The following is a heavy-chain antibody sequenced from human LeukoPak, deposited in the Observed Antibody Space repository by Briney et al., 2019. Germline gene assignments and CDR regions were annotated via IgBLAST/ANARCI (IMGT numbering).Heavy chain of an antibody. D-gene: IGHD2-15*01. CDR1: GFTFSNAW. CDR2: IKSETDGGTT. CDR3: TTNRPHCSGGSCSDY. J-gene: IGHJ4*02. Sequence: GGSLRLSCAASGFTFSNAWMSWVRQAPGKGLEWVGRIKSETDGGTTAYAAPVKGRFTISRDGSENTLYLQMNSLKTEDTALYYCTTNRPHCSGGSCSDYWGQGTLVTVSS. V-gene: IGHV3-15*05.